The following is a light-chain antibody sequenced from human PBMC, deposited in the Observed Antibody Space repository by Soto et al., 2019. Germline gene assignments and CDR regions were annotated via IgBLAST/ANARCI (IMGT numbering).Light chain of an antibody. Sequence: EIVMTQSPAILSVSPGERATLSCRASQSVGRTLAWYQQKPGQSPRLLVYGASTRANGTPARFSGSGSGTEFTLTISTLQSEDVAVYYCQQYNQWPPYTFGQGTRVE. V-gene: IGKV3-15*01. CDR1: QSVGRT. CDR2: GAS. CDR3: QQYNQWPPYT. J-gene: IGKJ2*01.